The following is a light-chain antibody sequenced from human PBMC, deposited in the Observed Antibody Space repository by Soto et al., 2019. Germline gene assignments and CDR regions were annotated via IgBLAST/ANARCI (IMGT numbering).Light chain of an antibody. CDR1: SSNIGAAYD. Sequence: QSVLTQPPSVSGAPGQRVAISCTGSSSNIGAAYDVHWYQQLPGTAPKLLIYDNNNRPSGVSNRFSGSKSGSTASLTISGLQAEDEADYYCSAYTTSIALYVFGAGTKLTVL. CDR2: DNN. V-gene: IGLV1-40*01. J-gene: IGLJ1*01. CDR3: SAYTTSIALYV.